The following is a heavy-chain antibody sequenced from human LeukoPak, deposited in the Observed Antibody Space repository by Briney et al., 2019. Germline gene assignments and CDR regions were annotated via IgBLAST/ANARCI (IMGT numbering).Heavy chain of an antibody. Sequence: PSETLSLTCTVSGGFLSSYYWSWIRQPAGKGLEWIGYIYYSGSTNYKPSLKSRVTISVERSKNQFSLKLSSVTAADTAVYYCTRGGINNWSDPWGQGTLVTVSS. CDR1: GGFLSSYY. J-gene: IGHJ5*02. CDR3: TRGGINNWSDP. V-gene: IGHV4-59*01. CDR2: IYYSGST.